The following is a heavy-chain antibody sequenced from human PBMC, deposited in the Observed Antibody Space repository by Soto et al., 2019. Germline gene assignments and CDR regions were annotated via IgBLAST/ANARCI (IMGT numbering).Heavy chain of an antibody. CDR2: IYPGDSDT. CDR3: ARASGSDGMDV. J-gene: IGHJ6*02. V-gene: IGHV5-51*01. Sequence: GESLKISCNGSGYSFTNYWIVWVRQMPGKGLEWMGSIYPGDSDTRYRPSFQGQVTISADESITTAYLQWTSLKASGTAMYYCARASGSDGMDVWGQGTTVTVSS. CDR1: GYSFTNYW.